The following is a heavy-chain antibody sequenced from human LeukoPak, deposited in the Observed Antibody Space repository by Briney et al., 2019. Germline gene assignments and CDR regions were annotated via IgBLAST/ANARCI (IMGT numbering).Heavy chain of an antibody. CDR3: ARLAGYCSGGSCYSFSP. V-gene: IGHV4-59*01. CDR2: IYYSGST. J-gene: IGHJ5*02. D-gene: IGHD2-15*01. CDR1: GGSISSYY. Sequence: SETLSLTCTVYGGSISSYYWSWIRQPPGEGLEWIGYIYYSGSTNYNPSLKRRVTISVDTSKNQFSLKLSSVTAADTAVYYCARLAGYCSGGSCYSFSPWGQGTLVTVSS.